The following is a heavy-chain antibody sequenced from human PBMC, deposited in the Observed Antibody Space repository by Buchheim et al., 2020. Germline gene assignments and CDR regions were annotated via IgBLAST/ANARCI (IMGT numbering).Heavy chain of an antibody. CDR1: GFTFSNYA. J-gene: IGHJ4*02. D-gene: IGHD2-2*01. CDR2: ISYDGSNK. V-gene: IGHV3-30*04. CDR3: ARDREGIVVIPAAMFDY. Sequence: QVHLVESGGGMVQPGRSLRLSCAASGFTFSNYAIHWVRQAPGKGLEWVALISYDGSNKYYADSVKGRFTISRDNSKNTLYLQMNRLRAEDTAMYYCARDREGIVVIPAAMFDYWGQGTL.